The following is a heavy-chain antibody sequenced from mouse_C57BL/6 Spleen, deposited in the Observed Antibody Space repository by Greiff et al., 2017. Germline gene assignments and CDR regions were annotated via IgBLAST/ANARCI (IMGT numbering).Heavy chain of an antibody. J-gene: IGHJ4*01. CDR3: ARSKLSIAMDY. V-gene: IGHV1-26*01. Sequence: EVQLQQSGPELVKPGASVKISCKAFGYTFTDYYMNWVKQSHGKSLEWIGDINPNNGGTSYNQKFKGKGTLTVDKSSSTAYMELRSLTSEDSAVYYCARSKLSIAMDYWGQGTSVTVSS. D-gene: IGHD1-1*02. CDR2: INPNNGGT. CDR1: GYTFTDYY.